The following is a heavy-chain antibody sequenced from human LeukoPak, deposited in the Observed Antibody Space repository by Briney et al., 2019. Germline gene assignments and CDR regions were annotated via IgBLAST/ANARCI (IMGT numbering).Heavy chain of an antibody. D-gene: IGHD3-3*01. CDR2: IKVDGSEK. CDR1: GFTFSGFW. J-gene: IGHJ4*02. CDR3: AREQNDSVQADY. Sequence: GGSLRLSCAASGFTFSGFWMSWIRQAPGKGLEWVANIKVDGSEKNYVDSVRGRFTISRDNAKNSLYLQMNSLRAEDTAVYYCAREQNDSVQADYWGQGTLVTVSS. V-gene: IGHV3-7*01.